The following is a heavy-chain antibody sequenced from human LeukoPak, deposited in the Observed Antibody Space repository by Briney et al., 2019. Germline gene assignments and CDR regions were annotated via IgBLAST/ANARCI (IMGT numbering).Heavy chain of an antibody. CDR3: ARVGERDKFALIEGRFDP. D-gene: IGHD2-21*01. CDR1: GGSISSGDYY. Sequence: SETLSLTCTVSGGSISSGDYYWSWIRQHPGKGLEWIGYIYYSGSTYYNPSLKSRVTISIDTSKNQFSLRLSSVTAADTAVYYCARVGERDKFALIEGRFDPWGQGTLVTVSS. V-gene: IGHV4-31*03. CDR2: IYYSGST. J-gene: IGHJ5*02.